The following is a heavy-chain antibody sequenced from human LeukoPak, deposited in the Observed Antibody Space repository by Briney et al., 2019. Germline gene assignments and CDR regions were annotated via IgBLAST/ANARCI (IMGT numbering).Heavy chain of an antibody. CDR3: ARFDSWFDP. CDR1: GYTFTSYD. J-gene: IGHJ5*02. V-gene: IGHV1-8*01. CDR2: MNPNSGNT. D-gene: IGHD2-21*01. Sequence: ASVKLSCKASGYTFTSYDINWVRQATGQGLEWMGWMNPNSGNTGYAQKFQGRVTMTRNTSISTAYMEMNSLRSEDTAVYYCARFDSWFDPWGQGTLVTVSS.